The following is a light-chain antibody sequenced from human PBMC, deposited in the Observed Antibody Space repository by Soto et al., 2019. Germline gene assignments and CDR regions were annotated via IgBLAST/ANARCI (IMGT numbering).Light chain of an antibody. CDR1: QTISSY. CDR3: QQRHSIPYT. J-gene: IGKJ2*01. V-gene: IGKV1-39*01. CDR2: AAS. Sequence: DIQMTQSPSSLSASVGDRVTITCRASQTISSYLNWYQQKPGKAPKLLIYAASSLQSGVPSRFSGSGSGTDFTLTISSLQPADCATYYCQQRHSIPYTCGQGTKLEIK.